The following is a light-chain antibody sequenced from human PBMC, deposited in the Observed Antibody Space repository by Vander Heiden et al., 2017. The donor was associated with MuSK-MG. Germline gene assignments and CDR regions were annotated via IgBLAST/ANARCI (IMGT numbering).Light chain of an antibody. Sequence: VIWMTQPPSLLSASTGDRVTISCRISQGISSYLAWYQQKPGKAPELLIYAASTLQSGVPSRFSGSGSGTDFTLTISCLQSEDFATYYCQQDDSFPWTFGQGTKVEIK. J-gene: IGKJ1*01. CDR1: QGISSY. CDR3: QQDDSFPWT. V-gene: IGKV1D-8*01. CDR2: AAS.